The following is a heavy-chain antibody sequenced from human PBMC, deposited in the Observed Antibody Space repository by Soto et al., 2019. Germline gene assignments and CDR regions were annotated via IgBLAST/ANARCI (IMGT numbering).Heavy chain of an antibody. CDR1: GFTFGDYA. D-gene: IGHD4-17*01. Sequence: GSLRLSCTASGFTFGDYAMSWFRQAPGKGLEWVGFIRSKAYGGTTEYAASVKGRFTISRDDSKSIAYLQMNSLKTEDTAVYYCTRASGIMTTVTTSYYYYGMDVWGQGTTVTVSS. CDR3: TRASGIMTTVTTSYYYYGMDV. V-gene: IGHV3-49*03. J-gene: IGHJ6*02. CDR2: IRSKAYGGTT.